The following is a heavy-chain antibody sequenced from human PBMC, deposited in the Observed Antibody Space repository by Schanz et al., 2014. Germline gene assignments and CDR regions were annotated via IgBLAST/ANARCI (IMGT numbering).Heavy chain of an antibody. CDR2: INAHTGNT. V-gene: IGHV1-18*01. J-gene: IGHJ3*02. Sequence: QLMQSGSEVRKPGPSVKVSCKASGYIFGSHGMTWVRQAPGQGPELMGWINAHTGNTQYAQKFQGRVNMTRDTVTTTVHLELTRLRTDDTAIYYCARVHIATYHYNSPGAFDIWGQGTRVTVSS. D-gene: IGHD3-10*01. CDR3: ARVHIATYHYNSPGAFDI. CDR1: GYIFGSHG.